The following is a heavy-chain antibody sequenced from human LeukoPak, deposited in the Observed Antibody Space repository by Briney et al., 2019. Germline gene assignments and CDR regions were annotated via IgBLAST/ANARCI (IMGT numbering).Heavy chain of an antibody. D-gene: IGHD5-12*01. V-gene: IGHV3-23*01. Sequence: GGTLRLSCAASGFTFSSYGMSWVRQAPGKGLEWVSAISGSGGSTYYADSVKGRFTISRDNSKNTLYLQMNSLRAEDTVVYYCAKEDIVATMTLFDYWGQGTLVTVSS. CDR1: GFTFSSYG. CDR3: AKEDIVATMTLFDY. CDR2: ISGSGGST. J-gene: IGHJ4*02.